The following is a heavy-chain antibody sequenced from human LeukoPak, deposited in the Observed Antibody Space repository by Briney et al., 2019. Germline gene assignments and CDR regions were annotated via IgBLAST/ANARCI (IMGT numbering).Heavy chain of an antibody. D-gene: IGHD6-19*01. Sequence: PGGSLRLSSAVSGFTFCSDWMTWVRQAPGKGLEWVANIKQDGTEKYYVDSVKGRFTISRDNAKNSLFLQMNSLRAGDTAVYYCARCNSGGYRYFDYWGQGTLVTVSS. CDR2: IKQDGTEK. J-gene: IGHJ4*02. CDR1: GFTFCSDW. V-gene: IGHV3-7*05. CDR3: ARCNSGGYRYFDY.